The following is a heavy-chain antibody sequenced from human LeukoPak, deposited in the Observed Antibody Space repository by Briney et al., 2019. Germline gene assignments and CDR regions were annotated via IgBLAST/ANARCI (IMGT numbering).Heavy chain of an antibody. CDR2: ISGSGGST. CDR1: GFTFSSYA. D-gene: IGHD3-3*01. Sequence: SGGSLRLSCAASGFTFSSYAMSWVRQAPGKGLEWVSAISGSGGSTYYADSVKGRFTISRDNSKNTLYLQMNSLRAEDTAVYYCAKGDFWSGYSFSWGLGTLVTVSS. CDR3: AKGDFWSGYSFS. V-gene: IGHV3-23*01. J-gene: IGHJ1*01.